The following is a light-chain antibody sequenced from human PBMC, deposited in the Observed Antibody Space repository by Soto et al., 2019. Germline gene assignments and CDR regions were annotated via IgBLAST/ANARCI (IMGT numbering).Light chain of an antibody. CDR1: SSNIGAGYN. Sequence: QPVLTQPPSVSGAPGQRVTISCTGSSSNIGAGYNVHWYQQLPGTAPKLLIYGNSNRPSGVPDRFSGSKSGTSASLAITGLQAEDEADYYCQSYDSGLSGGVFGTGTKVTVL. V-gene: IGLV1-40*01. J-gene: IGLJ1*01. CDR3: QSYDSGLSGGV. CDR2: GNS.